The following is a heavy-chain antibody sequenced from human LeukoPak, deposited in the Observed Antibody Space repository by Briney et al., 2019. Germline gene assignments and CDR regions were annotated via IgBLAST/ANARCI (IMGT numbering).Heavy chain of an antibody. CDR3: ARTSSEYCGGDCYFDY. D-gene: IGHD2-21*01. V-gene: IGHV5-51*01. Sequence: GASLKISCKGSGSRFTSYWIGWVRQMPGKGLEWMGIIYPGDSDTRYSPSFQGQVTISADKSISTAYLQWSSLKASDTAMYYCARTSSEYCGGDCYFDYWGQGTLVTVSA. J-gene: IGHJ4*02. CDR1: GSRFTSYW. CDR2: IYPGDSDT.